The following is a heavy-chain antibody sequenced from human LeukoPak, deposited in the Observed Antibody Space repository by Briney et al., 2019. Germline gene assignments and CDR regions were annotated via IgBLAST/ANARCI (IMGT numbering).Heavy chain of an antibody. Sequence: PGGSLRLSCAVSGFTVSDYYMTWVRQAPGKGLEWISYIRSSGDTFYADSVKGRFTISRDDAKGSLYLQMNSLRAEDTAVYFCARNPGGRRLEYWGQGTLVTVSS. CDR1: GFTVSDYY. D-gene: IGHD3-16*01. CDR2: IRSSGDT. V-gene: IGHV3-69-1*01. J-gene: IGHJ4*02. CDR3: ARNPGGRRLEY.